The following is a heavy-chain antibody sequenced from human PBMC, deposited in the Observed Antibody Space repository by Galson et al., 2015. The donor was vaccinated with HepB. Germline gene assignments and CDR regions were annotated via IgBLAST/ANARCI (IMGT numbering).Heavy chain of an antibody. Sequence: SVKASCKASGYTFTSNGISWVRQAPGQGLEWMGWISTRSGNTNYAQRLQGRVTMTTDTSTSTAYMELRSLRSDDTAIYYCVRDRLHSFDYWGQGTLVTVSS. J-gene: IGHJ4*02. CDR1: GYTFTSNG. CDR2: ISTRSGNT. V-gene: IGHV1-18*04. CDR3: VRDRLHSFDY.